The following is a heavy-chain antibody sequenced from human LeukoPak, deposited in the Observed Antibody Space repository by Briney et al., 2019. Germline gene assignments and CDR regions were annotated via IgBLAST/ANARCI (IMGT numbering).Heavy chain of an antibody. CDR3: ARELAVAGTVTHRFDP. CDR2: IYYSGST. V-gene: IGHV4-39*02. Sequence: SETLSLTCTVSGGSISSSSYYWGWIRQPPRKGLEWLGSIYYSGSTYYNPSLTSRVTISVDTSRNQFSLKLSSVTAADTAVYYCARELAVAGTVTHRFDPWGQGTLVTVSS. D-gene: IGHD6-19*01. J-gene: IGHJ5*02. CDR1: GGSISSSSYY.